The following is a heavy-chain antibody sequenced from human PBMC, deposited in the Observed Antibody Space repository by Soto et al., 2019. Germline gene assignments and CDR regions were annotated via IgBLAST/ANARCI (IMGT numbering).Heavy chain of an antibody. CDR3: ARRVYSSSRGTRSWFDP. V-gene: IGHV4-39*01. D-gene: IGHD6-6*01. CDR2: IYYSGST. Sequence: PSETLSLTCTVSGGSISSSSYYWGWIRQPPGKGLEWIGSIYYSGSTYYNPSLKSRVTISVDTSKNQFSLKLSSVTAADTAVYYCARRVYSSSRGTRSWFDPWGQGTLVTVYS. CDR1: GGSISSSSYY. J-gene: IGHJ5*02.